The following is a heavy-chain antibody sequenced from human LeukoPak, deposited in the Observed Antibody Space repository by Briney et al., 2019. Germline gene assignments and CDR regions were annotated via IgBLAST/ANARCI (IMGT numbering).Heavy chain of an antibody. CDR1: GYTFTSYD. D-gene: IGHD6-13*01. J-gene: IGHJ6*03. Sequence: ASVKVSCKASGYTFTSYDINWVRQATGQGLEWMGWMNPNSGNTGYAQKFQGRVTMTRNTSISTAYMELSSLRSEDTAVYYCARGDNYYSSSWPLGLLHYYYYYMDVWGKGTTVTVSS. V-gene: IGHV1-8*01. CDR2: MNPNSGNT. CDR3: ARGDNYYSSSWPLGLLHYYYYYMDV.